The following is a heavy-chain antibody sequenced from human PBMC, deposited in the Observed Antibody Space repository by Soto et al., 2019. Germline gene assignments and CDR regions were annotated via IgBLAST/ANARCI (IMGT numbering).Heavy chain of an antibody. J-gene: IGHJ3*01. CDR3: STRPLLPGAP. CDR1: GFTFSSND. D-gene: IGHD3-22*01. CDR2: IYSGGST. V-gene: IGHV3-53*01. Sequence: EVQLVESGGGLIQPGGSLRLSCAASGFTFSSNDMNWVRQAPGKGLEWVSLIYSGGSTYYADSVKGRLTISRAHSKNTLYLQMSSLRAEDTAVYYCSTRPLLPGAPWGQGTMVTVSS.